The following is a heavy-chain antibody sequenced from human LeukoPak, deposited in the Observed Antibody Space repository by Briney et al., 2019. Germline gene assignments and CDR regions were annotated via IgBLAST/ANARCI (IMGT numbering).Heavy chain of an antibody. CDR3: ATNPAAAYYVWVRESYWYFDL. V-gene: IGHV4-59*01. Sequence: SETLSLTCTVPGGSISSYYWSWIRQPPGEGLEWIGYIYYSGSTNYNPSLKSRVTISVDTSKNQFSLKLSSVTAADTAVYYCATNPAAAYYVWVRESYWYFDLWGRGTLVTVSS. D-gene: IGHD3-16*01. CDR2: IYYSGST. CDR1: GGSISSYY. J-gene: IGHJ2*01.